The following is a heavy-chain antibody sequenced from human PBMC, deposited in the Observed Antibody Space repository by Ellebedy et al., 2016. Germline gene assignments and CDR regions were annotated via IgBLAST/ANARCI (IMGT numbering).Heavy chain of an antibody. Sequence: GGSLRLSCAASGFTFSSYGMHWVRQAPGKGLAWVAIISYDGSNKDYADSVKGRFTISRDNSKNTLYLQMNSLKPEDTAVYYCARLHTARLKGPVGPASIRSDALDIWGQGTLVTVSS. CDR3: ARLHTARLKGPVGPASIRSDALDI. CDR1: GFTFSSYG. J-gene: IGHJ3*02. D-gene: IGHD2-2*01. CDR2: ISYDGSNK. V-gene: IGHV3-30*03.